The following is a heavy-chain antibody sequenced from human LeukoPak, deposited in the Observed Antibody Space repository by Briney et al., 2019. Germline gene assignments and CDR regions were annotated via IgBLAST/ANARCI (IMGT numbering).Heavy chain of an antibody. V-gene: IGHV4-34*01. CDR1: GGSFSGYY. CDR2: INHSGST. CDR3: ARGRPRNCWFDP. D-gene: IGHD1-1*01. Sequence: SETLSLTCAVYGGSFSGYYWSWIRQPPGKGLEWIGEINHSGSTNYNPSLKSRVTISVDTSKNQFSLKLSSVTAADTAVYYCARGRPRNCWFDPWGRGTLVTVSS. J-gene: IGHJ5*02.